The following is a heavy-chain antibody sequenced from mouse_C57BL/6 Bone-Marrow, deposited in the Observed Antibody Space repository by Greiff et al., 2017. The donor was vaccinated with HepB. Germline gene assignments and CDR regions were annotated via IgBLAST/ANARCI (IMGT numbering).Heavy chain of an antibody. CDR3: ARDVTYYAMDY. CDR1: GFTFSSYA. V-gene: IGHV5-4*01. J-gene: IGHJ4*01. D-gene: IGHD2-1*01. CDR2: ISDGGSYT. Sequence: EVQRVESGGGLVKPGGSLKLSCAASGFTFSSYAMSWVRQTPEKRLEWVATISDGGSYTYYPDNVKGRFTISRDNAKNNLYLQMSHLKSEDTAMYYCARDVTYYAMDYWGQGTSVTVSS.